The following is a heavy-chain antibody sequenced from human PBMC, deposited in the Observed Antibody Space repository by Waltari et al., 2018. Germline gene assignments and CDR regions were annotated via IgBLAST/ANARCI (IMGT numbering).Heavy chain of an antibody. D-gene: IGHD3-9*01. Sequence: QVQLVQSGAEVKKPGSSVKVSCKASGGTFSSYAISWVRQAPGQGLEWMGRIKPNSWARNHAQKFQGRIIMTSDATISTAYMELSRLRSVDTSVYYCTPANRVSTASIFYYFDYWGQGTLVTVSS. CDR3: TPANRVSTASIFYYFDY. J-gene: IGHJ4*02. CDR1: GGTFSSYA. CDR2: IKPNSWAR. V-gene: IGHV1-2*06.